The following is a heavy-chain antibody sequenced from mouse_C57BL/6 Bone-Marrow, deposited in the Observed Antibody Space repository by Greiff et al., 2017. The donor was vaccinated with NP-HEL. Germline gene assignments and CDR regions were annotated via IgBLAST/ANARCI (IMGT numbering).Heavy chain of an antibody. V-gene: IGHV5-17*01. D-gene: IGHD1-1*01. Sequence: EVMLVESGGGLVKPGGSLKLSCAASGFTFSDYGMHWVRQAPEKGLEWVAYISSGSSTIYYADTVKGRFTISRDNAKNTLFLQMTSLRSEDTAMYYCARSPELYYFDYWGQGTTLTVSS. CDR2: ISSGSSTI. J-gene: IGHJ2*01. CDR1: GFTFSDYG. CDR3: ARSPELYYFDY.